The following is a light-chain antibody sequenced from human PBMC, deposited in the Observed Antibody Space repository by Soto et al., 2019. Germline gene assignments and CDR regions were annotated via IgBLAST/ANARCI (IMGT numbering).Light chain of an antibody. CDR2: GAS. CDR1: QSVTSK. CDR3: QQYDNWPPFT. V-gene: IGKV3-15*01. Sequence: EIVMTQSPVTLSVSPGERATLSCRASQSVTSKLAWYQQKPGQAPRLLIYGASARGTGVPARFSGSGSGTEFTLTITNLQSEDFAVYYCQQYDNWPPFTFGPGTRVDI. J-gene: IGKJ3*01.